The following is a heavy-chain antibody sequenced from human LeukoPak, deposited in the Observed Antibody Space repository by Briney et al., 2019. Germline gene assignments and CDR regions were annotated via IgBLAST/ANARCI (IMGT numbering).Heavy chain of an antibody. D-gene: IGHD3-10*01. CDR2: MNPNSGNT. J-gene: IGHJ4*02. CDR3: ARAHYGSGSYLIDY. Sequence: ASVKVSCKASGYTFTSYDINWVRQATGQGLEWMGWMNPNSGNTGYAQKFQGRVTITRNTSISTAYMELSSLRSEDTAVYYCARAHYGSGSYLIDYWGQGTLVTVSS. V-gene: IGHV1-8*03. CDR1: GYTFTSYD.